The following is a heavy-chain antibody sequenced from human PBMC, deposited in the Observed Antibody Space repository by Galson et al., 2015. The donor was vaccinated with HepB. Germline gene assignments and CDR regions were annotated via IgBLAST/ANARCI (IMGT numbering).Heavy chain of an antibody. CDR3: AKLEFFDAFDF. J-gene: IGHJ3*01. CDR2: IKQDGSEK. Sequence: SLRLSCAASGFTFSSYWMSWVRQAPGKGLEWVANIKQDGSEKYYVDSVKGRFTISRDNAKNSLYLQMNSLRAEDKAVYYCAKLEFFDAFDFCGQGSMVTVSS. V-gene: IGHV3-7*01. D-gene: IGHD3-10*01. CDR1: GFTFSSYW.